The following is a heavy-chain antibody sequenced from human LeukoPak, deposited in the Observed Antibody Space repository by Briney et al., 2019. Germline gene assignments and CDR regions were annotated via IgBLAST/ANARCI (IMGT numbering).Heavy chain of an antibody. CDR2: ISDSGVST. Sequence: GGSLRLSCAASGFTFSSFGMNWVRQAPGKGLEWVSAISDSGVSTYYADSVKGRFTVSRDNSKNTLYLQMNSLRAEDTAVYYCAKDLGYGGNPPVYFDYWGQGTLVTVSS. D-gene: IGHD4-23*01. V-gene: IGHV3-23*01. CDR3: AKDLGYGGNPPVYFDY. J-gene: IGHJ4*02. CDR1: GFTFSSFG.